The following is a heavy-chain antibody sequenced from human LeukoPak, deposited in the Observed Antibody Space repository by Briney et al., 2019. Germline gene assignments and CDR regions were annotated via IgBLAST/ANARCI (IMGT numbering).Heavy chain of an antibody. CDR2: ISPTGDSI. V-gene: IGHV1-46*01. CDR1: GHTFTNYY. CDR3: AIESAFDI. J-gene: IGHJ3*02. Sequence: ASVKVSCKASGHTFTNYYIHWVRQAPGQGLEWMGKISPTGDSISYAQTFQGRVTLTMDTSTITVYMELSNLRSEDTSVYYCAIESAFDIWGQGTMVTVSS.